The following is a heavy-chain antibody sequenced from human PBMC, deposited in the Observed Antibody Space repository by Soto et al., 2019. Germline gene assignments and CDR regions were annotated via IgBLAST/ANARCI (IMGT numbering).Heavy chain of an antibody. V-gene: IGHV3-9*01. J-gene: IGHJ6*02. Sequence: GGSLRLSCAASGFTFDDYAIHWVRQAPGKGLEWVSGISWNSGSIGYADSVKGRFTISRDNAKNSLYLQMNSLRAEDTALYYCAKDPARLNYYYYGMDVWGQGTTVTVSS. D-gene: IGHD2-15*01. CDR2: ISWNSGSI. CDR3: AKDPARLNYYYYGMDV. CDR1: GFTFDDYA.